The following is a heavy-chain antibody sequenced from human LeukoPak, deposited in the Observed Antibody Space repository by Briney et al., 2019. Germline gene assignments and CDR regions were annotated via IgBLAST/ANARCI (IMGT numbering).Heavy chain of an antibody. CDR3: ASAGNANWAFDI. D-gene: IGHD7-27*01. Sequence: GGSLRLSCAASGLTFSNYAMNWVRQAPGKGMEWVSSISGSDGSTYYADSVKGRFTISRDNSKNTLYLQMNSLRAEDTAVYYCASAGNANWAFDIWGQGTTVTVSS. V-gene: IGHV3-23*01. J-gene: IGHJ3*02. CDR2: ISGSDGST. CDR1: GLTFSNYA.